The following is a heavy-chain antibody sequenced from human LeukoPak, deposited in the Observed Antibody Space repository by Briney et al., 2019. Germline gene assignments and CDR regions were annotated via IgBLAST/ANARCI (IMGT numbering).Heavy chain of an antibody. CDR3: ARVPPPDYGDYVRCFDY. V-gene: IGHV4-38-2*02. Sequence: SETLSLTCTVSGGSISSYYWSWIRQPPGKGLEWIGSIYHSGSTYYNPSLKSRVTISVDTSKNQFSLKLSSVTAADTAVYYCARVPPPDYGDYVRCFDYWGQGTLVTVSS. CDR1: GGSISSYY. CDR2: IYHSGST. D-gene: IGHD4-17*01. J-gene: IGHJ4*02.